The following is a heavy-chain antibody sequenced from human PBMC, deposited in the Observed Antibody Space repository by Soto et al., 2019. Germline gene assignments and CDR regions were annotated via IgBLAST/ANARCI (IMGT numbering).Heavy chain of an antibody. V-gene: IGHV3-23*01. J-gene: IGHJ4*02. D-gene: IGHD2-15*01. CDR1: GFTFSSYA. CDR3: AKDPGSCYLLCY. CDR2: ISGSGGST. Sequence: EVQLLESGGGLVQPGGSLRLSCAASGFTFSSYAMSWVRQAPGKGLEGVSAISGSGGSTYYADSVKGRFTISRDKSKDTLYLQMNSLRAEDTAVYYCAKDPGSCYLLCYWGQGTLVTVSS.